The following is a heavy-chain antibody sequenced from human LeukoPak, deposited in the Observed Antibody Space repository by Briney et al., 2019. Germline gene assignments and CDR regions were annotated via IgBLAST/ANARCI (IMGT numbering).Heavy chain of an antibody. V-gene: IGHV3-48*01. D-gene: IGHD2-21*01. CDR1: GFTFDDYA. CDR2: ISTSGGTI. CDR3: ARHIPFDC. J-gene: IGHJ4*02. Sequence: PGGSLRLSCAASGFTFDDYAMNWVRQAPEKGLEWVSYISTSGGTIYYADSVKGRFTISRDNAKNSLYLQMDSLRAEDTAVYYCARHIPFDCWGQGTLVTVSS.